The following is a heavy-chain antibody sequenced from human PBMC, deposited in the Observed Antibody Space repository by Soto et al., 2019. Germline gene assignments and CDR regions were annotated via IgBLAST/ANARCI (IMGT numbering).Heavy chain of an antibody. CDR1: GGDLTNSG. D-gene: IGHD2-15*01. Sequence: QVHLVQSGAEMKKPGSSVKVSCKVSGGDLTNSGISWVRQAPGQGLEWMGGIFPLVAMVDYSQKFQGRVTSTADESTNTAYVGLGSLRSVDTAVYYCAKEDGAAFKSRGQGTLVIVSS. J-gene: IGHJ4*02. CDR3: AKEDGAAFKS. CDR2: IFPLVAMV. V-gene: IGHV1-69*12.